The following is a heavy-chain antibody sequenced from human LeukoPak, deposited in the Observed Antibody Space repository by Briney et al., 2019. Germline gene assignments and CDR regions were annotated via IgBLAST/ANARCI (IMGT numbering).Heavy chain of an antibody. CDR3: AGSIVVVVAATPGWFDP. CDR2: IYYSGST. D-gene: IGHD2-15*01. CDR1: GGSISSSSYY. Sequence: PSETLSLTCTVSGGSISSSSYYWGWIRQPPGKGLEWIGSIYYSGSTYYNPSLKSRVTISADTSKNQFSLKLSSVTAADTAVYYCAGSIVVVVAATPGWFDPWGQGTLVTASS. J-gene: IGHJ5*02. V-gene: IGHV4-39*01.